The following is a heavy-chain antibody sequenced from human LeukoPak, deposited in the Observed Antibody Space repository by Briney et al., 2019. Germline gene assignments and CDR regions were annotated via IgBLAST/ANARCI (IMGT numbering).Heavy chain of an antibody. CDR3: ARDRTSGY. V-gene: IGHV3-7*01. D-gene: IGHD1-1*01. Sequence: PGGSLRLSCAASGFTFSSYWMTWVRQAPGKGLEWVATMKEDGSEKYYVDSVKGRFTISRGNAKNSLYLQMNSLRAEDTAVYYCARDRTSGYWGQGTLVTVSS. J-gene: IGHJ4*02. CDR2: MKEDGSEK. CDR1: GFTFSSYW.